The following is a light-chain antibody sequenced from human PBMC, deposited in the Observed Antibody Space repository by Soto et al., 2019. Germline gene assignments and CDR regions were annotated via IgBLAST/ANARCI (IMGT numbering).Light chain of an antibody. J-gene: IGKJ1*01. CDR3: QQYNSYSEA. CDR1: QSISSW. CDR2: DAS. V-gene: IGKV1-5*01. Sequence: DIQMTQSPSTLSASVGDRVTITCRASQSISSWLAWYQQKPGKAPNLLIYDASSLESGAPSRFSGSGSGTEFTLTISSLQPDDFATYYCQQYNSYSEAFGQGTKVDIK.